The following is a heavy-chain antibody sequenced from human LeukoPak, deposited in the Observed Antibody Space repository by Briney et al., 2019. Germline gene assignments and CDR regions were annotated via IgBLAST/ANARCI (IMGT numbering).Heavy chain of an antibody. CDR3: ARGIFWSGYYLDDP. CDR2: MNPNSGNT. Sequence: GASVKVSCKASGYTFTSYDINWVRQATGQGLEWMGWMNPNSGNTGYAQKFQGRVTMTRNTSISTAYMELSSLRSEDTAVYYCARGIFWSGYYLDDPWGQGTLVTVSS. J-gene: IGHJ5*02. V-gene: IGHV1-8*01. D-gene: IGHD3-3*01. CDR1: GYTFTSYD.